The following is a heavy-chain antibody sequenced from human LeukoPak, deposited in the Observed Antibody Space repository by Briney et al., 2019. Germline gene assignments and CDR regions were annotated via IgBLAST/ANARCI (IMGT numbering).Heavy chain of an antibody. D-gene: IGHD2-21*01. CDR1: GGSINSYY. V-gene: IGHV4-59*12. CDR3: ARGVPYFDPSGDIYIDGFDI. J-gene: IGHJ3*02. CDR2: IHSNGST. Sequence: SETLSLTCTVSGGSINSYYWSWSRQPPGKRLEWLGYIHSNGSTNYSPSLKRRVIISVGTSKNHSSLTLSSVTSADTPVSYCARGVPYFDPSGDIYIDGFDIWGQGTMVTVSS.